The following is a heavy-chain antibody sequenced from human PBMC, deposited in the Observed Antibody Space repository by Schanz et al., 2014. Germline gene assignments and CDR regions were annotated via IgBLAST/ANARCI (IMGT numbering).Heavy chain of an antibody. V-gene: IGHV3-7*03. J-gene: IGHJ4*02. D-gene: IGHD5-12*01. CDR2: IKGDSSEK. CDR1: GFTFSSYT. Sequence: VQLVESGGGVVQPGRSLRLSCAASGFTFSSYTMHWVRQAPGTGLEWVANIKGDSSEKNYVDSVKGRFTLSRDNAKKTMDLQMNSLRVEDTAVYYCARDPNSVNEIDYWGQGTLVTVSS. CDR3: ARDPNSVNEIDY.